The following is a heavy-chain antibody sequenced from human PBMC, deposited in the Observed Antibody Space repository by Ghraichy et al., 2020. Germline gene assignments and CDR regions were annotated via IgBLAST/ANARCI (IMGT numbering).Heavy chain of an antibody. V-gene: IGHV1-3*01. CDR1: GYTFTSYA. Sequence: ASVKVSCKAFGYTFTSYAIHWVRQAPGQRLEWMGWINAANGNTKYSQNFQGRVTISRDTSASTASMELSSLRSEDTAVYYCARGETTIGVDYWGQGTLVTVSS. D-gene: IGHD4-17*01. CDR2: INAANGNT. J-gene: IGHJ4*02. CDR3: ARGETTIGVDY.